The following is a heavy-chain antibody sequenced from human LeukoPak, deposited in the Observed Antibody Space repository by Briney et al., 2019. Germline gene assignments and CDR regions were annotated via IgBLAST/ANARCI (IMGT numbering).Heavy chain of an antibody. CDR3: AELGITMIGGV. V-gene: IGHV3-21*01. J-gene: IGHJ6*04. CDR2: ITSSSSYI. Sequence: GGSLRLSCAASGFTFSTYAMSWVRQAPGKGLEWVSAITSSSSYIYYADSVKGRFTISRDNAKNSLYLQMNSLRAEDTAVYYCAELGITMIGGVWGKGTTVTISS. D-gene: IGHD3-10*02. CDR1: GFTFSTYA.